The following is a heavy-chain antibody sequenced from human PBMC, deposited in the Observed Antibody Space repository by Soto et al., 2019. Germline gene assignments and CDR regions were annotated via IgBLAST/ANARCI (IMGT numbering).Heavy chain of an antibody. J-gene: IGHJ5*02. CDR2: IYWDDDK. D-gene: IGHD6-6*01. CDR1: VFSLSTSGVG. CDR3: VQRRGSSSSGYNCFDP. V-gene: IGHV2-5*02. Sequence: QITLKETGPTLVKPTQTLTLTCTLSVFSLSTSGVGVAWIRQPPGKALEWIALIYWDDDKRYSPSLNSRLNITKDTSKNQVVLTMTNMDPVDTATYYCVQRRGSSSSGYNCFDPLGEGTLVTASS.